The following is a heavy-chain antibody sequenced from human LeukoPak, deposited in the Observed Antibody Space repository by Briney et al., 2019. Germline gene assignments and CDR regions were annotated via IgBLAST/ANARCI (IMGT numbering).Heavy chain of an antibody. CDR1: GYTFTSYG. CDR2: ISAYNGNT. D-gene: IGHD2-8*01. V-gene: IGHV1-18*01. Sequence: ASVKVSCKASGYTFTSYGISWMRQAPGQGLEWMGWISAYNGNTNYAQKLQGRVTMTTDTSTSTAYMELRSLRSDDTAVFYCARDLGVLMVYDRPYYFDYWGQGTLVTVSS. CDR3: ARDLGVLMVYDRPYYFDY. J-gene: IGHJ4*02.